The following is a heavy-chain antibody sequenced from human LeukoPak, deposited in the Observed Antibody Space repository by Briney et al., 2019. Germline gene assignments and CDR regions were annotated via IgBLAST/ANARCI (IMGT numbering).Heavy chain of an antibody. D-gene: IGHD3-22*01. V-gene: IGHV4-4*07. CDR1: GGSISSYY. CDR3: ARESYYYDSSGYRPFDY. J-gene: IGHJ4*02. Sequence: PSETLSLTCTVSGGSISSYYWSWIRQPAGKGLEWIGRIYTSGSTNYNPSLKSRVTMSVDTSKNQFSLKLSSVTAADTAVYYRARESYYYDSSGYRPFDYWGQGTLVTVSS. CDR2: IYTSGST.